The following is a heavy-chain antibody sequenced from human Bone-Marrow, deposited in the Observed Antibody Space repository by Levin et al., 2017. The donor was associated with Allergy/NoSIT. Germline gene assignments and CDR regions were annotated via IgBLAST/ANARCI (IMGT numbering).Heavy chain of an antibody. J-gene: IGHJ6*02. D-gene: IGHD6-13*01. V-gene: IGHV1-69*01. CDR2: IIPIFGTA. CDR3: ARGTGERSSWYRGYYYYDYGMDV. CDR1: GGTFSSYA. Sequence: PGGSLRLSCKASGGTFSSYAISWVRQAPGQGLEGMGGIIPIFGTANDAQKFQGRVTITADESTSTAYMELSSLRSEDTAVYYCARGTGERSSWYRGYYYYDYGMDVWGQGTTVTVSS.